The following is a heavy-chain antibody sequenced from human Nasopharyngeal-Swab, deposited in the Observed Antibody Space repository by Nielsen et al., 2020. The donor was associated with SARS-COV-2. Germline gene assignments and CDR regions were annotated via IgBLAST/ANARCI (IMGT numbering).Heavy chain of an antibody. CDR2: IFYSGST. J-gene: IGHJ5*02. Sequence: SETLSLTCTLSGGPISNYYWSWIRQPPGKGLEGFGQIFYSGSTNYNPSIKTPVTISVDTSKNEFSLKLNSVTAADTAVYYCARFSGSYSLHWFDPWGQGILVIVSS. D-gene: IGHD3-10*01. V-gene: IGHV4-59*01. CDR3: ARFSGSYSLHWFDP. CDR1: GGPISNYY.